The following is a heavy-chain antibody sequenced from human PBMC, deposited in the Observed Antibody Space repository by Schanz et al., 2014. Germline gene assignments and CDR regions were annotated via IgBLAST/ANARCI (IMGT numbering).Heavy chain of an antibody. CDR1: GYPFSNYG. J-gene: IGHJ4*02. V-gene: IGHV1-46*03. D-gene: IGHD2-2*01. Sequence: QVQLVQSGAEVKKPGASVKVSCKASGYPFSNYGISWLRQAPGQGLEWMGIINPSGGSTSYAQKFQGRVTMTRDTSTSTVYMELSSLRSEDTAVYYCARGGFFDSTSFDSWGQGTLVTVSS. CDR2: INPSGGST. CDR3: ARGGFFDSTSFDS.